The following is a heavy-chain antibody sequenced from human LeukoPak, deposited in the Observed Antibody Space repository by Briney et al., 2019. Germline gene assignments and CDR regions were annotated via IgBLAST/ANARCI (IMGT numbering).Heavy chain of an antibody. CDR1: GYTFTSYA. Sequence: ASVKVSCKASGYTFTSYAISWVRQAPGQGLEWMGGIIPIFGTANYAQKFQGRVTITADESTSTAYMELSSLRSEDTAVYYCARDDSSGYYYSSINYYYYGMDVWGQGTTVTVSS. V-gene: IGHV1-69*13. J-gene: IGHJ6*02. CDR3: ARDDSSGYYYSSINYYYYGMDV. D-gene: IGHD3-22*01. CDR2: IIPIFGTA.